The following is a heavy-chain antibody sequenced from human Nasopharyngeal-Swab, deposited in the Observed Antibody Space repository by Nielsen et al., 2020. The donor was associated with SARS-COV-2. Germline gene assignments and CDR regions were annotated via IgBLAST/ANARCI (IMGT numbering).Heavy chain of an antibody. V-gene: IGHV3-23*01. CDR2: ISTSGDTT. CDR3: AKVARGVYNYMDV. CDR1: GFTFSSYA. J-gene: IGHJ6*03. Sequence: GESLKISCAASGFTFSSYAMNWVRQAPGKGLDWVSLISTSGDTTFYTNSVEGRFTISRDNSRNTLFLQMSSLRAEDTAVYYCAKVARGVYNYMDVWGKGTTVTVSS. D-gene: IGHD2-8*01.